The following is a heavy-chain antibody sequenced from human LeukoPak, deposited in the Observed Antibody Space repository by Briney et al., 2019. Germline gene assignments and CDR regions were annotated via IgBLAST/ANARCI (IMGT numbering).Heavy chain of an antibody. CDR3: ARDFLGHIVLGDTVTTFFWFDP. V-gene: IGHV7-4-1*02. D-gene: IGHD4-17*01. CDR1: GYILTRYA. J-gene: IGHJ5*02. CDR2: INTNTGNP. Sequence: ASVKVSCKASGYILTRYAMNWVRQAPGQGLEWMGWINTNTGNPTYAQGFTGRFVFSLDTSVSTAYLQISSLKAEDTAVYYCARDFLGHIVLGDTVTTFFWFDPWGQGTLVTVSS.